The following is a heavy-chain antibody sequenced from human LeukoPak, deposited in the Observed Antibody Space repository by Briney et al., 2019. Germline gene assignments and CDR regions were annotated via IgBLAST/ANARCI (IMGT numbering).Heavy chain of an antibody. J-gene: IGHJ4*02. CDR3: ARRKTPRVWDF. Sequence: KPSETLSLTCTVSGDSISNNNYYWGWIRQPPGKGLEWIGSMSNSGSTYYNPSLKSRVTISVDTSKNQFSLKVTSVTAADTAVYYCARRKTPRVWDFWGQGILVTVSS. D-gene: IGHD6-13*01. V-gene: IGHV4-39*01. CDR2: MSNSGST. CDR1: GDSISNNNYY.